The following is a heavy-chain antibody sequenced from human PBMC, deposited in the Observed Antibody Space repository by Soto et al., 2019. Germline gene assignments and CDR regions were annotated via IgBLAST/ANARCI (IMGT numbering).Heavy chain of an antibody. CDR3: ARVTAGAFDI. J-gene: IGHJ3*02. Sequence: ASVKVSCKGSGYTFTNYAMHWVRQAPGQRLEWRGWINAGNGNTKYSQKLQGRVTITRDTSASTAHMELSSLRSEDTAVYYCARVTAGAFDIWGQGTMVTVSS. D-gene: IGHD2-21*02. CDR2: INAGNGNT. CDR1: GYTFTNYA. V-gene: IGHV1-3*01.